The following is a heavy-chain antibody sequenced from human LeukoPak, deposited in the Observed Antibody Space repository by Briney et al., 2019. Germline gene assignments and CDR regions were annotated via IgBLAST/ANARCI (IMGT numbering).Heavy chain of an antibody. CDR1: GYTFTGYY. Sequence: ASVKVSCKASGYTFTGYYMHWVRQAPGQGLEWMGWINPKSGGTNYAQKFQGRVTMTRDTSISTAYMEVSRLKSDDTAVYYCATERYFDWLSNGFDYWGQGTLVTVSS. CDR3: ATERYFDWLSNGFDY. J-gene: IGHJ4*02. V-gene: IGHV1-2*02. D-gene: IGHD3-9*01. CDR2: INPKSGGT.